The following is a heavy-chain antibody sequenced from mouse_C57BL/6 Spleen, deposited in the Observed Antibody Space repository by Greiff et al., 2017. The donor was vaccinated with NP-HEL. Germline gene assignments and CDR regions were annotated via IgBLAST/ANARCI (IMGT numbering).Heavy chain of an antibody. Sequence: QVQLKESGAELARPGASVKMSCKASGYTFTSYTMHWVKQRPGQGLEWIGYINPSSGYTKYNQKFKDKATLTADKSSSTAYMQLSSLTSEDSAVYYCARSFDGYYDYWGQGTTLTVSS. J-gene: IGHJ2*01. D-gene: IGHD2-3*01. V-gene: IGHV1-4*01. CDR1: GYTFTSYT. CDR2: INPSSGYT. CDR3: ARSFDGYYDY.